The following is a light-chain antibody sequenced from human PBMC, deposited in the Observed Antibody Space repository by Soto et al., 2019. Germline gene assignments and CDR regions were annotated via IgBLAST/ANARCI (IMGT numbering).Light chain of an antibody. CDR1: SSDIGSTKY. V-gene: IGLV2-14*03. Sequence: QSALTQPASVSGSPGQSITVSCTGTSSDIGSTKYVSWYQQHPGKAPKLIIYDVSDRPSGVSNRFSGSKSGNSASLTISGRQAEDEADYYCSSSTTTSTRIFGVGTKVPVL. CDR2: DVS. CDR3: SSSTTTSTRI. J-gene: IGLJ2*01.